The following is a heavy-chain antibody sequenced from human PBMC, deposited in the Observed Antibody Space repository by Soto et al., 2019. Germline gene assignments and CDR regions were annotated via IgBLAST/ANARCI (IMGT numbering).Heavy chain of an antibody. D-gene: IGHD2-2*01. J-gene: IGHJ6*03. CDR3: AHSYCSSTSCYYDYYYYMDV. CDR1: GFSLSTSGVG. Sequence: QITLKESGPPLVKPTQTLTLTCTFSGFSLSTSGVGVGWIRQPPGKALEWLALIYWDDDKRYSPSLKSRLTITKDTSKNQVVLTMTNMDPVDTATYYCAHSYCSSTSCYYDYYYYMDVWGKGTTVTVSS. CDR2: IYWDDDK. V-gene: IGHV2-5*02.